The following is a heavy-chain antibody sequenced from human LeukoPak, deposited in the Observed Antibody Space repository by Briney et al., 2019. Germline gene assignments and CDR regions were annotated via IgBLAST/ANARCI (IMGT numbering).Heavy chain of an antibody. CDR1: GGSISSYY. J-gene: IGHJ3*02. D-gene: IGHD2-2*01. V-gene: IGHV4-59*01. CDR3: ARGTIYCSSTSCPGGDAFDI. Sequence: PSETLSLTCTVPGGSISSYYWSWIRQPPGKGLEWIGYIYYSGSTNYNPSLKSRVTISVDTSKNQFSLKLSSVTAADTAVYYCARGTIYCSSTSCPGGDAFDIWGQGTMVTVSS. CDR2: IYYSGST.